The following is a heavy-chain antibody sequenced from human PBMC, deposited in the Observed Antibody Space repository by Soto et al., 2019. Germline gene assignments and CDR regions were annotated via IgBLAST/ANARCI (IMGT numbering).Heavy chain of an antibody. CDR2: IYYSGST. D-gene: IGHD5-12*01. CDR1: GGSISSGGYY. Sequence: QVQLQESGPGLVKPSQTLSLTCTVSGGSISSGGYYWSWIRQHPGKGLEWIGYIYYSGSTYYNPSLKSRVTISVDTSKNQFSLKLSSVTAADTAVYYCARGLDIVATMVGYYYYYGMDVWGQGTTVTVSS. J-gene: IGHJ6*02. V-gene: IGHV4-31*03. CDR3: ARGLDIVATMVGYYYYYGMDV.